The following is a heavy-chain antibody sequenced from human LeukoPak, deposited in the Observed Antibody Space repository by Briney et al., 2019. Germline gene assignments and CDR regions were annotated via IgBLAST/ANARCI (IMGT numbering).Heavy chain of an antibody. Sequence: PSETLSLTCTVSGDSISRYYWSWIRQPPGKGLEWIGYVYYSGTTYYNPSLKSRVTISVDRSKNQFSLRLSSVTAADTAVYYCARDVVVVPAANNWFDPWGQGTLVTVSS. CDR2: VYYSGTT. V-gene: IGHV4-59*12. J-gene: IGHJ5*02. CDR3: ARDVVVVPAANNWFDP. D-gene: IGHD2-2*01. CDR1: GDSISRYY.